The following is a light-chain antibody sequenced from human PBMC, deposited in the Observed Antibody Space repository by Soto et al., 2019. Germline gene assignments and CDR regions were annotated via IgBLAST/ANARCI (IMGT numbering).Light chain of an antibody. V-gene: IGKV1-9*01. J-gene: IGKJ2*01. Sequence: DIQLTQSPIFLSASVGDRVTISCRASQAIINYLAWYQQKPGKAPNLLIFGASTLQSGVPSRFSGSGSGTEFTLTISSLQPEDFATYYCHQLNSHPRTFGQGTKLEIK. CDR1: QAIINY. CDR3: HQLNSHPRT. CDR2: GAS.